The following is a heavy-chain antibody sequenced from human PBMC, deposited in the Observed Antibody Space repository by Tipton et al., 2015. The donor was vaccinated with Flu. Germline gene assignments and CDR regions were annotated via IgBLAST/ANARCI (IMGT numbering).Heavy chain of an antibody. CDR2: SHRSGNT. Sequence: TLSLTCAVSGDSISSRYYWAWIRQPPGKGLEWIGNSHRSGNTYYNPSLKSRVTISVGTSKNQFSLKLTSVTTADTAVFYCARGGWEPHGGWFDPWGQGILVTVSS. J-gene: IGHJ5*02. V-gene: IGHV4-38-2*01. CDR3: ARGGWEPHGGWFDP. CDR1: GDSISSRYY. D-gene: IGHD1-26*01.